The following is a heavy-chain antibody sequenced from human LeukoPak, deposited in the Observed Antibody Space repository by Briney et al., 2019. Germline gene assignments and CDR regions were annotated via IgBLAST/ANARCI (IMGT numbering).Heavy chain of an antibody. J-gene: IGHJ6*03. CDR3: AKGAAAKVLSSYYYMDV. CDR1: GFTFSSYE. CDR2: ISSSGSTI. D-gene: IGHD2-2*01. V-gene: IGHV3-48*03. Sequence: QPGGSLRLSCAASGFTFSSYEMNWVRQAPGKGLEWVSYISSSGSTIYYADSVKGRFTISRDNAKNSLYLQMNSLRAEDTAVYYCAKGAAAKVLSSYYYMDVWGKGTTVTVSS.